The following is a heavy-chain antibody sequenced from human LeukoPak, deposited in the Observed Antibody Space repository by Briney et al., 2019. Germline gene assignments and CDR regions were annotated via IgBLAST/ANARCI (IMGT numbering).Heavy chain of an antibody. Sequence: SETLSLTCTVSGGSISSYYWSWLRQPPGKGLEWIGYIYYSGSTNYNPSLKSRVTISGDTSKNQFSLNLNSVTAADTAVYYCASVGGDYSIDVWGQGTTVTVSS. D-gene: IGHD3-16*01. CDR1: GGSISSYY. V-gene: IGHV4-59*12. J-gene: IGHJ6*02. CDR2: IYYSGST. CDR3: ASVGGDYSIDV.